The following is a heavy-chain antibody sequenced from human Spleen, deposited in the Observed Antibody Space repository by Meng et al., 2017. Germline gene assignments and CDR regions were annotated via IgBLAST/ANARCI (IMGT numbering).Heavy chain of an antibody. CDR1: GGSISTSGYY. D-gene: IGHD5-18*01. Sequence: QPQLQESGPGLVNPSEALSLTCRVSGGSISTSGYYWGWIRQPPGKGLEWIGSIGHSGITYYTPSLKSRVTISLDTSRNQFSLKLTSVTAADTAVYYCSRRINTAGGWFDSWGQGTLVTVS. CDR2: IGHSGIT. J-gene: IGHJ5*01. V-gene: IGHV4-39*01. CDR3: SRRINTAGGWFDS.